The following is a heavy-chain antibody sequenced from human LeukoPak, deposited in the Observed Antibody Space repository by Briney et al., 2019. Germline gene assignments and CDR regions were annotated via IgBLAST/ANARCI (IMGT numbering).Heavy chain of an antibody. V-gene: IGHV4-30-2*01. D-gene: IGHD1-1*01. CDR1: GGSITTGGFA. CDR3: ARGDYNYPYFDS. J-gene: IGHJ4*02. CDR2: IYHRGHT. Sequence: SETLSLTCAVSGGSITTGGFAWSWIRQPPGKGLEWIGYIYHRGHTYYNPSLTCRVTMSVDRSKNQFSLNLSSVTAADTAVYYCARGDYNYPYFDSWGQGTLVTVSS.